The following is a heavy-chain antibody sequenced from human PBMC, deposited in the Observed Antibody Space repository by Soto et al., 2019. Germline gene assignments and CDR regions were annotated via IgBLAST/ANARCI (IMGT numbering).Heavy chain of an antibody. CDR3: ARDTGTYYYDSRGYRAHYFDY. CDR1: GGTFSSYA. J-gene: IGHJ4*02. Sequence: QVQLVQSGAEVKKPGSSVKVSCKASGGTFSSYAISWVRQAPGQGLEWMGGIIPLFGTANYAQKFQGRVTITADESTSTAYMELRSLRSEDTAVYYCARDTGTYYYDSRGYRAHYFDYWGQGTLVTVSS. D-gene: IGHD3-22*01. V-gene: IGHV1-69*01. CDR2: IIPLFGTA.